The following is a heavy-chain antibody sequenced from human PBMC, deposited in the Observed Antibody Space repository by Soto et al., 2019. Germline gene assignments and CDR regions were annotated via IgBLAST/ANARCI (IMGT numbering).Heavy chain of an antibody. D-gene: IGHD3-10*01. CDR3: AKDKYYYGSGSIRKNEAFDI. J-gene: IGHJ3*02. V-gene: IGHV3-23*01. CDR2: ISGSGGST. CDR1: GFTFSSYA. Sequence: GGSLRLSCAASGFTFSSYAMSWVRQAPGKGLEWVSAISGSGGSTYYADSVKGRFTISRDNSKNTLYLQMNSLRAEDTAVYYCAKDKYYYGSGSIRKNEAFDIWGQGTMVTVSS.